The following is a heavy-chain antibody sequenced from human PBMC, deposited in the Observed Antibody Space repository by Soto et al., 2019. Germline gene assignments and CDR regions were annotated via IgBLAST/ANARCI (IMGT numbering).Heavy chain of an antibody. V-gene: IGHV1-18*04. CDR1: GYTFTTYG. Sequence: ASVKVSCKASGYTFTTYGITWARQAPGQGLEWMGWVSPYNGDTTYAQKVQGRVTMTTDTSTRTDYLELRSLRAEDTAVYYCARDTTNYYYGKDVWGQGTADTVSS. CDR2: VSPYNGDT. D-gene: IGHD1-1*01. J-gene: IGHJ6*02. CDR3: ARDTTNYYYGKDV.